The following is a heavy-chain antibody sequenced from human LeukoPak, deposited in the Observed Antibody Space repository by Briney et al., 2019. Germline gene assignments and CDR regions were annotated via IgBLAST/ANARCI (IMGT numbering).Heavy chain of an antibody. V-gene: IGHV6-1*01. CDR2: TYYRSKWHN. CDR1: GDSVSSNSAA. J-gene: IGHJ4*02. CDR3: ARSRGAIGDY. Sequence: SQTLSHTCPISGDSVSSNSAAWNWTRQSPSRGLEWLGRTYYRSKWHNDYAVSVKSRITINPDTSKNQVSLHLNSVTPEDTAVYHCARSRGAIGDYWGQGTLVTVSS.